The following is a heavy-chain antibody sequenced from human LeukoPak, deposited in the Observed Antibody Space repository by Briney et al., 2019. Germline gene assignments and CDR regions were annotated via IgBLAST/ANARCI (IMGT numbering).Heavy chain of an antibody. V-gene: IGHV4-38-2*01. CDR1: SYSISSGYY. J-gene: IGHJ6*03. CDR3: ARGWSSIWGQVMVTSPYDYMDV. D-gene: IGHD5-18*01. Sequence: SETLSLTCGVSSYSISSGYYWGWIRQPPGKGLEWIGSIYHSGSTYYNPSLKSRVTISVDTSKNQFSLKLSSVTAADTAVYYCARGWSSIWGQVMVTSPYDYMDVWGNGTTVTVS. CDR2: IYHSGST.